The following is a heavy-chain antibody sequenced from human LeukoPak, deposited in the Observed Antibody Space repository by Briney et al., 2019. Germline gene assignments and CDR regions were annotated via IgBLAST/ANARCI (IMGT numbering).Heavy chain of an antibody. V-gene: IGHV3-21*01. Sequence: GGSLRLSCAASGFTFSSYSMNWVRQAPGKGPEWVSSISSSSSYIYYADSVKGRFTISRDNAKNSLYLQMNSLRAEDTAVYYCARDFRAVTTSPAPLDYWGQGTLVTVSS. CDR3: ARDFRAVTTSPAPLDY. D-gene: IGHD4-17*01. CDR2: ISSSSSYI. CDR1: GFTFSSYS. J-gene: IGHJ4*02.